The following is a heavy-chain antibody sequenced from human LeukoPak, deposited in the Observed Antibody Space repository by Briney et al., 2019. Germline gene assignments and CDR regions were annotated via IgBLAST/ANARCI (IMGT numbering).Heavy chain of an antibody. CDR2: IYYSGST. CDR3: ASLYSGYDYESNSQIYYFDY. D-gene: IGHD5-12*01. Sequence: SETLSLTCAVYGGSFSGYYWSWVRQPPGKGLEWIGYIYYSGSTNYNPSLKSRVTISVDTSKNQLSLKLSSVTAADTAVYYCASLYSGYDYESNSQIYYFDYWGQGTLVTVSS. CDR1: GGSFSGYY. J-gene: IGHJ4*02. V-gene: IGHV4-59*08.